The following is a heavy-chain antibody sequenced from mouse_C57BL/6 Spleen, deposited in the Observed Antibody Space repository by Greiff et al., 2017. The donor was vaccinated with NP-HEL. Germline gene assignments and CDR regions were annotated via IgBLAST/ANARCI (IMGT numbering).Heavy chain of an antibody. Sequence: VMLVESGPGLVAPSQSLSITCTVSGFSLTSYAISWVRQPPGKGLEWLGVIWTGGGTNYNSALKSRLSISKDNSKSQVFLKMNSLQTDDTARYYCARNFGFDYDYAMDYWGQGTSVTVSS. J-gene: IGHJ4*01. V-gene: IGHV2-9-1*01. D-gene: IGHD2-4*01. CDR1: GFSLTSYA. CDR3: ARNFGFDYDYAMDY. CDR2: IWTGGGT.